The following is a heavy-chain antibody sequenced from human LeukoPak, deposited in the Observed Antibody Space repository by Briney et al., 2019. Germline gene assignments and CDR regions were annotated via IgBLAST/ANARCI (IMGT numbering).Heavy chain of an antibody. CDR3: ARDLDPHIVVVPADV. CDR1: GYTFTSYG. CDR2: ISAYNGNT. Sequence: GASVKVSCKASGYTFTSYGISWVRQAPGQGLEWMGWISAYNGNTNYAQKLQGRVTMTTDTSTSTAYMELRSLRSDDTAVYYCARDLDPHIVVVPADVWGQGTTVTVSS. D-gene: IGHD2-2*01. J-gene: IGHJ6*02. V-gene: IGHV1-18*01.